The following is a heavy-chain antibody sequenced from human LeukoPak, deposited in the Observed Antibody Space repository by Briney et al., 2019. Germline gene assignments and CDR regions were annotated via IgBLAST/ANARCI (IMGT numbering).Heavy chain of an antibody. Sequence: GGSLRLSCAASGFTFSSSAMSWVRQAPGEGLEWVSAISNNGGYTYYADSVKGRFTISRDNSKNTLYLQMHSLRAEDTAVYHCAKTYYYSSGGQYFFDYWGQGTLVTVSS. CDR3: AKTYYYSSGGQYFFDY. J-gene: IGHJ4*02. D-gene: IGHD3-22*01. CDR2: ISNNGGYT. V-gene: IGHV3-23*01. CDR1: GFTFSSSA.